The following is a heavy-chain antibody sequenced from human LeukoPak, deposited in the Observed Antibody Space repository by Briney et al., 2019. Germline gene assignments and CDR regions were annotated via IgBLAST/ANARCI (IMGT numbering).Heavy chain of an antibody. J-gene: IGHJ5*02. CDR3: AKDRSGSGNWFDP. CDR2: ISWNSGSI. D-gene: IGHD6-19*01. V-gene: IGHV3-9*01. CDR1: GFTFDDYA. Sequence: GGSLRLSCAASGFTFDDYAMHWVRQAPGKVLEWVSGISWNSGSIGYADSVKGRFTISRDNAKNSLYLQMNSLRAEDTALYYCAKDRSGSGNWFDPWGQGTLVTVSS.